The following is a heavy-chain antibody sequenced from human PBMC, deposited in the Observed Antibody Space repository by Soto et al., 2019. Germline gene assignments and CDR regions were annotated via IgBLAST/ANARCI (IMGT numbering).Heavy chain of an antibody. CDR2: ISAYNGNT. J-gene: IGHJ5*02. CDR1: GYTFTSYG. Sequence: ASVKVSCKASGYTFTSYGISWVRQAPGQGLEWMGWISAYNGNTNYAQKLQGRVTMTTDTSTSTAYMELRSLRSDDTAVYYCAREGCDFWSGYSWPNDPWGQGTLVTVPS. CDR3: AREGCDFWSGYSWPNDP. D-gene: IGHD3-3*01. V-gene: IGHV1-18*01.